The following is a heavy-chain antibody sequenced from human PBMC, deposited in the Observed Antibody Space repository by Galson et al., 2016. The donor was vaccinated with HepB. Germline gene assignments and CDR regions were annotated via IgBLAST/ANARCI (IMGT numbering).Heavy chain of an antibody. J-gene: IGHJ4*02. D-gene: IGHD3-22*01. CDR2: ISGNGGDT. CDR1: GFTFSNFV. Sequence: SLRLSCAASGFTFSNFVINWVRQAPGKGLERVSGISGNGGDTYYADSVKGRFTISRDNSKNTVYLPMNSPRVEDTAVYYCAKGLDYSDSSGYSYLQYWGQGTQVTVFS. V-gene: IGHV3-23*01. CDR3: AKGLDYSDSSGYSYLQY.